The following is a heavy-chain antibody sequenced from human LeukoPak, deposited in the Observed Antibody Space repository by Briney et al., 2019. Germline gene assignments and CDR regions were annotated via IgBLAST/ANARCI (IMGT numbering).Heavy chain of an antibody. J-gene: IGHJ2*01. Sequence: GGSLRLSCAASGFTFRSSDLHWVRQATGKPLEWVSAIGRGGDTYYPDSVRGRLTISRENAKNSLYLQMNNLRAGDTAVYYCAREIVDDISSSWYLDLWGRGTLVTVSS. CDR3: AREIVDDISSSWYLDL. CDR2: IGRGGDT. D-gene: IGHD2/OR15-2a*01. V-gene: IGHV3-13*01. CDR1: GFTFRSSD.